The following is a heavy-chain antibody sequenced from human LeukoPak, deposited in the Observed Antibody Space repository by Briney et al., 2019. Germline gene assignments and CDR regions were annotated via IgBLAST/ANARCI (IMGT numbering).Heavy chain of an antibody. D-gene: IGHD6-6*01. CDR1: GFTFSNAW. Sequence: HTGGSLRLSCAASGFTFSNAWMSWVRQAPGKGLEWVSVIYNGGTTYYADSVKGRFTISRDNSKSTLFVYLQMNSLRTDDTAVYYCAGGGEAARSLHYWGQGTLVTVSS. CDR3: AGGGEAARSLHY. J-gene: IGHJ4*02. CDR2: IYNGGTT. V-gene: IGHV3-66*02.